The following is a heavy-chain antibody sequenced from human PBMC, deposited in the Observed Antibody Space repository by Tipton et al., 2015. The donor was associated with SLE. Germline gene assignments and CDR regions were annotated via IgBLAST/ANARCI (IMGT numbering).Heavy chain of an antibody. CDR2: ISGDSRTI. CDR3: ARGCDGSCWFNY. V-gene: IGHV3-48*01. Sequence: SLRLSCAGSGFIFSNYNMNWVRQAPGKGLEWIAFISGDSRTIFYADSMKGRFTVSRDNAKNSLYLQMNSLRAKYTAVYYCARGCDGSCWFNYWGQGTLVTVSS. CDR1: GFIFSNYN. J-gene: IGHJ4*02. D-gene: IGHD1-26*01.